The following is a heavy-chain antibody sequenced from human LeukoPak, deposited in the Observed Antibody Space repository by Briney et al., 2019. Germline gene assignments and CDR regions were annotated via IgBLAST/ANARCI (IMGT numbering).Heavy chain of an antibody. CDR2: ISSSSSYI. Sequence: GGSLRLSCAASGFTFSSYEMNWVRQAPGKGLEWVSSISSSSSYIYYADSVKGRFTISRDNAKNSLYLQMNSLRAEDTAVYYCARDDSVTRHYYDSSGVVLFDYWGQGTLVTVSS. J-gene: IGHJ4*02. V-gene: IGHV3-21*01. CDR3: ARDDSVTRHYYDSSGVVLFDY. D-gene: IGHD3-22*01. CDR1: GFTFSSYE.